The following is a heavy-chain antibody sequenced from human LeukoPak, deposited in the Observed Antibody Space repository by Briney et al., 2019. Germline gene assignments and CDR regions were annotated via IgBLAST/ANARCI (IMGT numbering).Heavy chain of an antibody. V-gene: IGHV3-21*01. CDR2: ISSSSSYI. Sequence: PGGSLRLSCSASGFTFSSYSMNWVRQAPGKGLEWVSSISSSSSYIYYADSVKGRFTISRDNAKNSLYLQMSSLRAEDTAVYYCARELDSSGYYYFDYWGQGTLVTVSS. CDR1: GFTFSSYS. CDR3: ARELDSSGYYYFDY. J-gene: IGHJ4*02. D-gene: IGHD3-22*01.